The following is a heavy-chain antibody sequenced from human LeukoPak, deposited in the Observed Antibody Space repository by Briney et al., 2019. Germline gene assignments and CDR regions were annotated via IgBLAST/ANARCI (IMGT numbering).Heavy chain of an antibody. J-gene: IGHJ5*02. Sequence: PSETLSLTCTVSGGSISSGGYYWSWVRQHPGRGREWIGYIYYSGSTYYNPSLKSLVTISVDTSKNQFSLKLSSVTAADTAVYYCARVKGKYCSSTSCYGGNWFDPWGQGTLVTVSS. CDR2: IYYSGST. CDR3: ARVKGKYCSSTSCYGGNWFDP. V-gene: IGHV4-31*01. D-gene: IGHD2-2*01. CDR1: GGSISSGGYY.